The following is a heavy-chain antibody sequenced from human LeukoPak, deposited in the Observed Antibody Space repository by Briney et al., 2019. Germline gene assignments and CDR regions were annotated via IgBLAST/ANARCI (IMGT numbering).Heavy chain of an antibody. CDR1: GYKLTNNW. D-gene: IGHD6-13*01. J-gene: IGHJ4*01. V-gene: IGHV5-51*01. Sequence: GESLKTSCKISGYKLTNNWIGWVRQVPGKGLEWMGLIYPGYSDAKYSPSFQGQVTLSVDASISTASLQLSGLRASDTAIYYCVRFALTSSLDHWGQGTLVTVSS. CDR3: VRFALTSSLDH. CDR2: IYPGYSDA.